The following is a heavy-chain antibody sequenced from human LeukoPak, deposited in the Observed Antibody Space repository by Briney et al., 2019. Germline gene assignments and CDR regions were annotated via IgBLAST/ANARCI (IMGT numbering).Heavy chain of an antibody. J-gene: IGHJ4*02. CDR2: IYYSGST. V-gene: IGHV4-39*07. D-gene: IGHD3-10*01. CDR1: GGSISSSSYY. CDR3: GRFDAYGSGTYYNEGGDY. Sequence: SETLSLTCTVSGGSISSSSYYWGWIRQPPGKGLEWIGSIYYSGSTYYNPSLKSRVTISVDTSKKQFSLKLSSVTAADTAVYYCGRFDAYGSGTYYNEGGDYWGQGTPVTVSS.